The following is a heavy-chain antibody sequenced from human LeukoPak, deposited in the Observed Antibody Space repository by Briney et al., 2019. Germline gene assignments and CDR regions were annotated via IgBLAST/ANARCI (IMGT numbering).Heavy chain of an antibody. CDR2: ISTYSGNT. V-gene: IGHV1-18*01. CDR1: GYTFTNYV. CDR3: ARDCDRSGYYCY. Sequence: ASVNVSCKASGYTFTNYVICWVRQAPGQGLEWMGWISTYSGNTNYAKKLQGRVTVTTDTSTSTDYMELRSLRSDDTAVYYCARDCDRSGYYCYWGQGTLVTVSS. J-gene: IGHJ4*02. D-gene: IGHD3-22*01.